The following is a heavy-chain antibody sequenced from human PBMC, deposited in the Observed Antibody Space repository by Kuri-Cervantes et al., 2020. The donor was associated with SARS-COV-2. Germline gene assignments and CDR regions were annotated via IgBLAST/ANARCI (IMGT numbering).Heavy chain of an antibody. CDR2: IKQDGSAK. Sequence: GGSLRLSCAASGFTFSSYWMSWVRQAPGKGLEWVANIKQDGSAKYYVDSVKGRFTISRDNAKNSLYLQMNSLRAEDTAVYYCARDFPDYSNYPYYYYYMDVWGKGTTVTVSS. J-gene: IGHJ6*03. D-gene: IGHD4-11*01. CDR1: GFTFSSYW. CDR3: ARDFPDYSNYPYYYYYMDV. V-gene: IGHV3-7*01.